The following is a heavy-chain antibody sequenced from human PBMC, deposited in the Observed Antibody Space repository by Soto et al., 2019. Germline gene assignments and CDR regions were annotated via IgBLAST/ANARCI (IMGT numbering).Heavy chain of an antibody. CDR1: GVSVSTGFYY. J-gene: IGHJ4*02. CDR3: ARVGGVIWRYFDY. Sequence: SETLSLTYTVAGVSVSTGFYYWSWIGQTPGKGLEWIGDIYYSGNTNYNPSLKSRVTMSVDTSKNQFSLKLSSVTAADTAVYYCARVGGVIWRYFDYWGQGTLVTVSS. D-gene: IGHD2-8*02. V-gene: IGHV4-61*01. CDR2: IYYSGNT.